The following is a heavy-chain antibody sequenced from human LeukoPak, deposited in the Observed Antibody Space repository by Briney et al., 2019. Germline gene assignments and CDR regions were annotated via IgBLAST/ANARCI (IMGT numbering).Heavy chain of an antibody. V-gene: IGHV4-59*01. CDR2: IYDSGST. D-gene: IGHD4-23*01. J-gene: IGHJ3*01. CDR3: ARAPFYGTNSRGAFDV. CDR1: GGSISSYY. Sequence: SETLSLTCTVSGGSISSYYWSWIRQPPGEGLEWIGYIYDSGSTNYNPSLKSRVTISVDTSKNQFSLKLSSVTAADTAVYYCARAPFYGTNSRGAFDVWGQGTMVAVS.